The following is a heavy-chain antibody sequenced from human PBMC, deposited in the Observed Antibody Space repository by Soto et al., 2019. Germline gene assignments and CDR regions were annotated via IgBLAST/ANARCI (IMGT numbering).Heavy chain of an antibody. D-gene: IGHD5-18*01. J-gene: IGHJ5*02. V-gene: IGHV4-31*03. CDR3: ARAGATAMVSYIPWFDP. CDR1: GGSISSGGYY. Sequence: SETLSLTCTVSGGSISSGGYYWSWIRQHPGKGLEWIGYIYYSGSTYYNPSLKSRVTISVDTSKNQFSLKLSSVTAADTAVYYCARAGATAMVSYIPWFDPWGQGTLVTVSS. CDR2: IYYSGST.